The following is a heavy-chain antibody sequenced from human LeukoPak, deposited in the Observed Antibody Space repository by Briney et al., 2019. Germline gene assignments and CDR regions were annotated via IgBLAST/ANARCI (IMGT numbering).Heavy chain of an antibody. CDR1: GGSFSGYY. CDR3: AVQRVGAYAIDY. V-gene: IGHV4-34*01. D-gene: IGHD1-26*01. Sequence: SETLSLTCAVSGGSFSGYYWSWVRQPPGKGLEWMGEINHSGSTNYNPSLKSRVTISVDTSKNQFSLKLSSVTAADTAVYYCAVQRVGAYAIDYWGQGTLVTVSS. CDR2: INHSGST. J-gene: IGHJ4*02.